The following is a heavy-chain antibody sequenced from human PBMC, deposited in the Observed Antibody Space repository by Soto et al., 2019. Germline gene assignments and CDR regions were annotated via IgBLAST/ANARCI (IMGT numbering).Heavy chain of an antibody. J-gene: IGHJ4*02. CDR1: GYTFTSYA. CDR2: INAGNGNT. V-gene: IGHV1-3*01. Sequence: ASVQVSCKSSGYTFTSYAMHWVRQAPGQRLEWMGWINAGNGNTKYSQKFQGRATITRDTSASTAYMELSSLRSEDTAVYYCARVVLRGNYYGSGSYYNIFDYWGQGTLVTVSS. CDR3: ARVVLRGNYYGSGSYYNIFDY. D-gene: IGHD3-10*01.